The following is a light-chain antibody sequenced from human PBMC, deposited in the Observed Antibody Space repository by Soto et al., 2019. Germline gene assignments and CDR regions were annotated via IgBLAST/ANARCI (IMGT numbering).Light chain of an antibody. J-gene: IGKJ5*01. Sequence: IVLTKSPGTLSLSPMERATLSCMAIQSVSSSYLAWYQQKPGQAPRLLIYGASSRATGIPDRFSGSGSGTDFTLTISRLEPEDFAVYYCQQYGSSPPITFGQGTRLEIK. V-gene: IGKV3-20*01. CDR2: GAS. CDR1: QSVSSSY. CDR3: QQYGSSPPIT.